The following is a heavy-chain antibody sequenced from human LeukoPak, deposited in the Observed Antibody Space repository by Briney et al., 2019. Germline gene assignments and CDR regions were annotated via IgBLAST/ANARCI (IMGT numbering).Heavy chain of an antibody. CDR2: IYYSGST. CDR3: AREGPMGDIDY. Sequence: SETLSLTCTVSGGSVSSGGYYWSWIRQPPGKGLEWIGYIYYSGSTNYNPSLKSRVTISVDVSKNQFSLKLSSVTAADTAVYYCAREGPMGDIDYWGQGTLVTVSS. D-gene: IGHD3-16*01. CDR1: GGSVSSGGYY. J-gene: IGHJ4*02. V-gene: IGHV4-61*08.